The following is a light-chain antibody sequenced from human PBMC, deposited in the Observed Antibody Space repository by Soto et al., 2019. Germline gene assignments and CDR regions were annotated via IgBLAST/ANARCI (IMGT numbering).Light chain of an antibody. CDR2: DVT. V-gene: IGLV2-11*01. CDR1: SSDVGGYDY. CDR3: RSYAGSNSLL. Sequence: QSALTQPRSVSGSPGQSVTISCTGTSSDVGGYDYVSWYQQHPGKAPKLMIYDVTERPSGVPDRFSGSKSGNTASLTISGLQAEDEADYHCRSYAGSNSLLFGGGTKLTVL. J-gene: IGLJ2*01.